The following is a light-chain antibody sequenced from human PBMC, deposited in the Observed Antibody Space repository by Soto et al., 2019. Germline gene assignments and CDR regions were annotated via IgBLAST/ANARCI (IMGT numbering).Light chain of an antibody. J-gene: IGLJ3*02. CDR2: GNT. Sequence: QSVLTQPPSMSGAPGQSVTISCTGSSSNIGAGYDVHWYQHLPGTAPKLLIYGNTNRPSGVPDRFSGSKSGTSASLAITGLQAEDEADYYCQSHDSSLNSWVFGGGTKVTVL. V-gene: IGLV1-40*01. CDR3: QSHDSSLNSWV. CDR1: SSNIGAGYD.